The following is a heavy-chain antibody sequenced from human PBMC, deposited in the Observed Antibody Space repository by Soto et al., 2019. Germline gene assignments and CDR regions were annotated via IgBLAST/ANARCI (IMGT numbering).Heavy chain of an antibody. J-gene: IGHJ6*02. CDR3: ARDSSYYGFWSGLHSYGMDV. Sequence: PSETLSLTCTVSGGSISSGGYYWSWIRQHPGQGLEWIGYIYYSGSTYYNPSLKSRVTISVDTSKNQFSLKLSSVTAADTAVYYCARDSSYYGFWSGLHSYGMDVWGQGTTVTVSS. D-gene: IGHD3-3*01. CDR1: GGSISSGGYY. CDR2: IYYSGST. V-gene: IGHV4-31*03.